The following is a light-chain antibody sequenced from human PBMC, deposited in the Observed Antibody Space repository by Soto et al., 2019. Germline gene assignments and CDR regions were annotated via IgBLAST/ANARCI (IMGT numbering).Light chain of an antibody. V-gene: IGLV2-14*01. Sequence: QSALTQPASVSGSPGQSITISCTGTSSDVGGYNYVSWYQQHPGKAPKLMIYDVSNRPSGVSNRFSVSKSGNTASLTISRLQAEAEADYYCSSYTSSSTLVVLGGGTKLTVL. CDR2: DVS. CDR3: SSYTSSSTLVV. J-gene: IGLJ2*01. CDR1: SSDVGGYNY.